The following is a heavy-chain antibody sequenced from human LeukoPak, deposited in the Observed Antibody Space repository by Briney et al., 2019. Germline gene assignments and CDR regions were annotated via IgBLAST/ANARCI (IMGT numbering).Heavy chain of an antibody. D-gene: IGHD1-1*01. J-gene: IGHJ3*02. CDR1: GFTFSSYS. CDR2: ISSSSSYI. V-gene: IGHV3-21*01. Sequence: GGSLRLSCAASGFTFSSYSMYWVRQAPGKGLEWVSSISSSSSYIYYADSVKGRFTISRDNAKNSLYLQMNSLRAEDTAVYYCARGGHDHAFDIWGQGTGVTVSS. CDR3: ARGGHDHAFDI.